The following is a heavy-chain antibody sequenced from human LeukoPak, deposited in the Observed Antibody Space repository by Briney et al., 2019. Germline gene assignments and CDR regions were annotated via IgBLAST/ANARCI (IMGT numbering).Heavy chain of an antibody. CDR2: ISSSGSTI. CDR1: GFTFNTYE. CDR3: AREAVELGDAFDI. V-gene: IGHV3-48*03. Sequence: GGSLRLSCAASGFTFNTYEINWVRQAPGKGLEWVSYISSSGSTIYYADSVKGRFTISRDNAKNSLYLQMNSLRAEDTAVYYCAREAVELGDAFDIWGQGTMVTVSS. J-gene: IGHJ3*02. D-gene: IGHD1-7*01.